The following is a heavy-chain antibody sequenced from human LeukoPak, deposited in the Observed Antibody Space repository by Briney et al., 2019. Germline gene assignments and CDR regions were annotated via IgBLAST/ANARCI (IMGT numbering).Heavy chain of an antibody. Sequence: TSETLSLTCAVYGGSFSGYYWSWIRQPPGKGLEWIGEINHSGSTNYNPSLKSRVTISVDTSKNQFSLKLNSVTAADTTVYYRARVGDILLVPAALVLDPWGQGTLVTVSS. CDR3: ARVGDILLVPAALVLDP. D-gene: IGHD2-2*01. V-gene: IGHV4-34*01. CDR2: INHSGST. J-gene: IGHJ5*02. CDR1: GGSFSGYY.